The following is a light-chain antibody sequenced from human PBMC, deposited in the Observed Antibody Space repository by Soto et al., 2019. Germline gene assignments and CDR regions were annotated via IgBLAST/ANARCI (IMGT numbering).Light chain of an antibody. CDR1: QDISSW. CDR2: AAS. Sequence: DIQMTQSPSSVSASVGDRVTITCRASQDISSWLAWYQHKPGKAPKLMIYAASSLQSGVPSRFSGSRARTDFTLTMSSLEPEDLATYYCQQANSFPLTFGGGTKVDIK. J-gene: IGKJ4*01. V-gene: IGKV1-12*01. CDR3: QQANSFPLT.